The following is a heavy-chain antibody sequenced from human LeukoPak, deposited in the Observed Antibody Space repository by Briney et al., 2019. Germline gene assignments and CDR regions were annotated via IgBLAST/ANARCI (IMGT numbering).Heavy chain of an antibody. D-gene: IGHD3-22*01. CDR2: ISGSGAST. CDR3: AKGITMIVVVTALDY. V-gene: IGHV3-23*01. J-gene: IGHJ4*02. Sequence: GGSLRLSCAASGFTFSSYAMSWVRQAPGKGLEWVSSISGSGASTYYADSVKGRFTISRDNSKNTLYLQMNSLRAEDTAVYYCAKGITMIVVVTALDYWGQGTLVTVSS. CDR1: GFTFSSYA.